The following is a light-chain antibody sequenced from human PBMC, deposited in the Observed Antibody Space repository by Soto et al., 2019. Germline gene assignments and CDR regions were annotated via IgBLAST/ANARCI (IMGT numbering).Light chain of an antibody. J-gene: IGKJ1*01. CDR2: DAS. CDR1: QSVSNN. Sequence: ILMTQSPATLSVSPGERATLSCRASQSVSNNLAWYQQKPGQAPRLLIYDASTRATGIPARFSGSGSGTEFTLTISVLQFEDFAVYYCQRYNNWPPWTFGQGTKVEIK. V-gene: IGKV3-15*01. CDR3: QRYNNWPPWT.